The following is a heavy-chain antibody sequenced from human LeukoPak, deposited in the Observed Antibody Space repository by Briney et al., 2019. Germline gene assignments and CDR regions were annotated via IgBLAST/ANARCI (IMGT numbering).Heavy chain of an antibody. CDR2: INEDGSEK. CDR1: GFSFGNYW. J-gene: IGHJ4*02. D-gene: IGHD2-2*01. CDR3: ARGVVRRGYYDY. Sequence: PGGSLRLSCAASGFSFGNYWMKWVRQDPVKGLEWVANINEDGSEKYYVDSVRGRFTISRDNAKNSLYLQMNSLRTEDTAIYYCARGVVRRGYYDYWGQGTLVTVSS. V-gene: IGHV3-7*01.